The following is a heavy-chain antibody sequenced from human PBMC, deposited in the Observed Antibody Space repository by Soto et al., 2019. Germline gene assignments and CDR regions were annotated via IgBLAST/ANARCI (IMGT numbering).Heavy chain of an antibody. D-gene: IGHD3-9*01. V-gene: IGHV3-23*01. CDR2: ISGSGGST. Sequence: GSLRLSCAASGFTFSSYAMSWVRQAPGKGLEWVSAISGSGGSTYYADSVKGRFTISRDNSKNTLYLQMNSLRAEDTAVYYCAKDGNPIPYLTGYYRLGWFDPWGQGTLVTVSS. J-gene: IGHJ5*02. CDR1: GFTFSSYA. CDR3: AKDGNPIPYLTGYYRLGWFDP.